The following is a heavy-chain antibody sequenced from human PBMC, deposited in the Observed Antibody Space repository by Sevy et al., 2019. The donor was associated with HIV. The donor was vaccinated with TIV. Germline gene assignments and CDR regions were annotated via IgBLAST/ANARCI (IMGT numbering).Heavy chain of an antibody. CDR1: GFTFSSYT. CDR2: ISTTSTYV. Sequence: GEPLKISCAASGFTFSSYTMNWVRQAPGKGLDWVSSISTTSTYVYYADSVKGRFTISRDNAKNSLYLQVNSLRAEDTAVYYCARDSGEGYYAMDVWGQGTTVTVSS. D-gene: IGHD3-10*01. V-gene: IGHV3-21*01. CDR3: ARDSGEGYYAMDV. J-gene: IGHJ6*02.